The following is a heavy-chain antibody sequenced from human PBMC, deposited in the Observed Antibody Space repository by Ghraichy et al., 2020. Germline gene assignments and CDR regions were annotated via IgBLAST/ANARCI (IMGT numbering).Heavy chain of an antibody. Sequence: GESLNISCAASGFTFSSYAMSWVRQAPGKGLEWVSSIDGGAYTIYYADSVKGRFTISRDNSKNTLYLQMNSLRAEDTAVYYCAKTMPVTGRALFDYWGQGTLVTVSS. CDR1: GFTFSSYA. CDR3: AKTMPVTGRALFDY. CDR2: IDGGAYTI. D-gene: IGHD6-19*01. J-gene: IGHJ4*02. V-gene: IGHV3-23*01.